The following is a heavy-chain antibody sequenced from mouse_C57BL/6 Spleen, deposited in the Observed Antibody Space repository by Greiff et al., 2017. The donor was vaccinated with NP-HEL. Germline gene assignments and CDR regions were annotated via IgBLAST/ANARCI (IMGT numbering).Heavy chain of an antibody. V-gene: IGHV1-19*01. CDR2: INPYNGGT. D-gene: IGHD2-1*01. Sequence: EVQLQQSGPVLVKPGASVKMSCKASGYTFTDYYMNWVKQSHGKSLEWIGVINPYNGGTSYNQKFKGKATLTVDKSSSTAYMELNSLTSEDSAVYYCARGGKRSFDHWGQGTTLTVSS. CDR3: ARGGKRSFDH. CDR1: GYTFTDYY. J-gene: IGHJ2*01.